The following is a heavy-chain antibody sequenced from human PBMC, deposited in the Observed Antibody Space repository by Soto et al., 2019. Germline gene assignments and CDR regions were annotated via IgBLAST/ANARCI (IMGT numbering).Heavy chain of an antibody. J-gene: IGHJ6*02. CDR2: IYPGDSDT. V-gene: IGHV5-51*01. D-gene: IGHD1-26*01. CDR1: GYSFTSYW. Sequence: GESLKISCKGSGYSFTSYWIGWVRQMPGKGLEWMGIIYPGDSDTRYSPSFQGQVTISADKSISTAYLQWSSLKASDTAMYYCARLGGGGGGSYSLGGMDVWGQGTTVTVSS. CDR3: ARLGGGGGGSYSLGGMDV.